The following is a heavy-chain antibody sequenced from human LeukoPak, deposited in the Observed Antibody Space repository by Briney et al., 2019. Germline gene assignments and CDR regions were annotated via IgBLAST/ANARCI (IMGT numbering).Heavy chain of an antibody. CDR1: GFTFSSYA. D-gene: IGHD5/OR15-5a*01. Sequence: GGSLRLSCAASGFTFSSYAMNWVRQAPGKGLEWVSAISGGGGRTYYADSVKGRFTISRDNSKNTLYLQMNSLRVEDTAVYYCAREVASTYNWFDPWGQGTLVTVSS. CDR3: AREVASTYNWFDP. V-gene: IGHV3-23*01. J-gene: IGHJ5*02. CDR2: ISGGGGRT.